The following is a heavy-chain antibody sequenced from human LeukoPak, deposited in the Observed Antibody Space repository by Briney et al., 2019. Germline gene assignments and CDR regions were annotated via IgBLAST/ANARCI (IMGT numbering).Heavy chain of an antibody. CDR3: ARVGDDSSGYNAFDI. V-gene: IGHV4-30-4*01. D-gene: IGHD3-22*01. Sequence: SQTLSLTCTVSGGSISSGDYYWSWIRQPPGKGLEWIGYIHYSGSTYYNPSLKSRVTISVDTSKNQFSLKLSSVTAADTAVYYCARVGDDSSGYNAFDIWGQGTMVTVSS. CDR2: IHYSGST. CDR1: GGSISSGDYY. J-gene: IGHJ3*02.